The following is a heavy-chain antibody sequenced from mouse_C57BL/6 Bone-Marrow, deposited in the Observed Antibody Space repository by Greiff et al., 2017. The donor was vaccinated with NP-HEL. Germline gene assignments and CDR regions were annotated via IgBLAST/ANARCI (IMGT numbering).Heavy chain of an antibody. CDR3: ARNWLLRGYYAMDY. Sequence: VQLQQSGPGLVQPSQSLSITCTVSGFSLTSYGVHWVRQSPGKGLEWLGVIWSGGSTDYNAALISRLSISKDNSKSQVFFKMNSLQADDTAIYYCARNWLLRGYYAMDYWGQGTSVTVSS. V-gene: IGHV2-2*01. CDR2: IWSGGST. D-gene: IGHD2-3*01. CDR1: GFSLTSYG. J-gene: IGHJ4*01.